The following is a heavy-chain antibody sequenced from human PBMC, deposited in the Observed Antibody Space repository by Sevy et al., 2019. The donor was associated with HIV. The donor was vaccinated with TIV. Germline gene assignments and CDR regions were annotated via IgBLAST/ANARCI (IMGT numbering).Heavy chain of an antibody. J-gene: IGHJ4*02. CDR1: GGSITSLY. Sequence: SETLSLTCTVSGGSITSLYWNWIRQPPGKGLEWIANIYYNGHINYNPSLKSRATLSLDTSKNQFYLRLSSVTAAETAMYYCAGENAWGRGYSWGQGTLVTVSS. CDR2: IYYNGHI. CDR3: AGENAWGRGYS. V-gene: IGHV4-59*08. D-gene: IGHD1-26*01.